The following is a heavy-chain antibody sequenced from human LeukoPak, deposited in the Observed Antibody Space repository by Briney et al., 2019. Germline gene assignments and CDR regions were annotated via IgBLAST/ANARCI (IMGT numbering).Heavy chain of an antibody. CDR2: FYYSDTT. Sequence: PSETLSLTCTVSGGSISSPSYSWGWIRRPPGKGLEWIGSFYYSDTTYYNPSFKSRVTISVDASKNQFSLKLSSVTAADTAAYYCARHTYWGYQVSWGQGSLIIVSS. CDR3: ARHTYWGYQVS. CDR1: GGSISSPSYS. J-gene: IGHJ5*02. D-gene: IGHD2-8*02. V-gene: IGHV4-39*01.